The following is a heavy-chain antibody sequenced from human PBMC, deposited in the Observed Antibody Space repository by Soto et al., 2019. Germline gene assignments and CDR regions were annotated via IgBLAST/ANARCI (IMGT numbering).Heavy chain of an antibody. CDR1: GFTFSTYW. CDR3: ARFMWWWTG. J-gene: IGHJ4*02. CDR2: IKQDGSEE. Sequence: EVQLVESGGGLVQPGGSLRLSCAASGFTFSTYWMSWVRQAPGKGLEWVASIKQDGSEEYYVDSVKGRFTISRDNAKNSLYLKMNSLRAEDTGVYYCARFMWWWTGWGQGTLVTVSS. D-gene: IGHD2-21*01. V-gene: IGHV3-7*01.